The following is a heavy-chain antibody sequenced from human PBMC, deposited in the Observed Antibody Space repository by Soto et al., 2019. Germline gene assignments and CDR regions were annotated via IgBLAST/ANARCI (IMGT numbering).Heavy chain of an antibody. D-gene: IGHD5-18*01. J-gene: IGHJ6*02. CDR1: GINLSIYG. CDR2: ISYDGSKK. CDR3: ARAGFGLEGTYFYGMDV. V-gene: IGHV3-30*03. Sequence: QVQLVESGGGVVQPGRSLRVSCAASGINLSIYGMHWVRQAPGKGLEWVAVISYDGSKKYYADSVKGRFAISRDNSKNTLYLQMNSLRAEDTAVYYCARAGFGLEGTYFYGMDVWGQGTTVTVSS.